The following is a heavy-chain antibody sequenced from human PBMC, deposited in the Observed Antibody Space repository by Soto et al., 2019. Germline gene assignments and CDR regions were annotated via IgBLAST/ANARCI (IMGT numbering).Heavy chain of an antibody. CDR1: GGSITTVGYS. J-gene: IGHJ4*02. CDR3: ARRISARTYYFDY. D-gene: IGHD6-6*01. V-gene: IGHV4-30-2*01. CDR2: IFHSGIS. Sequence: SETLSLTCAVSGGSITTVGYSWSWIRQPPGRGPEWIGYIFHSGISYSNPSLKGRVTMSVDGSKNRFSLRLSSVTAADTAVYYCARRISARTYYFDYWGQGTLVTVSS.